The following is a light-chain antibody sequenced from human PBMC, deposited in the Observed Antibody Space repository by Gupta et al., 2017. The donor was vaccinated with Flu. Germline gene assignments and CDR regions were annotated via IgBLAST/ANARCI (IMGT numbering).Light chain of an antibody. J-gene: IGKJ3*01. Sequence: SRGERATINCKSRQSVLDSSNNRNCLAWFQQRPGQAPKLLIYGASARAPGVPDRFTGSGSETDFTLTIGSLQTEDVAVYYCQQYISSPLTFGPGTKVEIK. V-gene: IGKV4-1*01. CDR3: QQYISSPLT. CDR1: QSVLDSSNNRNC. CDR2: GAS.